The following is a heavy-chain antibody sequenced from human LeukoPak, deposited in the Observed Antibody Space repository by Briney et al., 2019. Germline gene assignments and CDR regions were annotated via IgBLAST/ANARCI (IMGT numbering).Heavy chain of an antibody. J-gene: IGHJ6*03. CDR3: AKGVWFGELLSYMDV. D-gene: IGHD3-10*01. Sequence: GGSLRLSCAASGFTFSSYGMHWVRQAPGKGLEWVAFIRYDGSNKYYVDSVKGRFTISRDNSKNTLYLQMNSLRAEDTAVYYCAKGVWFGELLSYMDVWGKGTTVTVSS. CDR2: IRYDGSNK. V-gene: IGHV3-30*02. CDR1: GFTFSSYG.